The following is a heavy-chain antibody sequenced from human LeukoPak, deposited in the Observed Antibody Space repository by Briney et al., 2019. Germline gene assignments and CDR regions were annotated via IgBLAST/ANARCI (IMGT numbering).Heavy chain of an antibody. CDR1: GDVVPSNTAT. D-gene: IGHD1-26*01. J-gene: IGHJ4*02. Sequence: SQTLSLTCLIPGDVVPSNTATWNGTSHSPSRGFEWRGRIYYRSKWYNDYKLSEKSRVTINPDTSKNQFSLQMNSVTPEDTAVYYCARSGKNTFDYWGQGTLVTVSS. CDR2: IYYRSKWYN. V-gene: IGHV6-1*01. CDR3: ARSGKNTFDY.